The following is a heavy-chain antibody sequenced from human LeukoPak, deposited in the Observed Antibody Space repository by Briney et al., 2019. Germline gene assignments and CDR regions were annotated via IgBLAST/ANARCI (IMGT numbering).Heavy chain of an antibody. Sequence: GGSLRLSCAASGFTVSSNYMSWVRQAPGKGLEWVSVIYSGGSTYYADSVKGRFTISRDNSKNTLYLQMNSLRAEDTAVYYCASSLLWFGDRDAFDIWGQGTMVTVSS. J-gene: IGHJ3*02. D-gene: IGHD3-10*01. CDR2: IYSGGST. CDR3: ASSLLWFGDRDAFDI. CDR1: GFTVSSNY. V-gene: IGHV3-66*01.